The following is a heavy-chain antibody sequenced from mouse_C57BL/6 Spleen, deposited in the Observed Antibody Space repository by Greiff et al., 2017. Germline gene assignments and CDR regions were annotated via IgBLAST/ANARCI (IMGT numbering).Heavy chain of an antibody. Sequence: VQLQQPGAELVRPGSSVKLSCKASGYTFTSYWMDWVKQRPGQGLEWIGNIYPSDSETHYNQKFKDKATLTVDKSSSTAYMQLSSLTSEDSAVYYCAREGRLLRYAMDCWGQGTSVTVSS. CDR1: GYTFTSYW. CDR3: AREGRLLRYAMDC. J-gene: IGHJ4*01. D-gene: IGHD2-3*01. V-gene: IGHV1-61*01. CDR2: IYPSDSET.